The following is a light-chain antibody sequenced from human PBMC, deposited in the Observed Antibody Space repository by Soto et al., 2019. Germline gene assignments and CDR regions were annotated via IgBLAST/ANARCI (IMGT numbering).Light chain of an antibody. V-gene: IGKV3-20*01. Sequence: EIVLTQSPVTLSLSPGERATLSCRASQSVSSTYLAWYRHKPGQAPRLLIYGASIRAADIPDRFSGSGSGTDFTLTISGLEPEDFAVYYCQHYASSRHTFGQGTKVESK. CDR3: QHYASSRHT. J-gene: IGKJ2*01. CDR2: GAS. CDR1: QSVSSTY.